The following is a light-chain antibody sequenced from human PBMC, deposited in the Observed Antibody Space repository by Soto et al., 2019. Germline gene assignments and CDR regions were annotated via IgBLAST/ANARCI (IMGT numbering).Light chain of an antibody. CDR1: QSVSSDY. V-gene: IGKV3-20*01. CDR3: QQYNSYPWT. J-gene: IGKJ1*01. Sequence: EIVLTQSPNTLSLSPGERATLSCRASQSVSSDYLVWYQQKPGQAPRLLIYGASSRATGIPDRFSGSGSGTDFTLTISSLQPDDFATYYCQQYNSYPWTFGQGTKVDIK. CDR2: GAS.